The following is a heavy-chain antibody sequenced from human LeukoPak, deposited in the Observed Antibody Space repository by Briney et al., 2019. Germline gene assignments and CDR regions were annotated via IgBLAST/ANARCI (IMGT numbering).Heavy chain of an antibody. CDR2: IKSKTDGGTT. J-gene: IGHJ4*02. D-gene: IGHD3-9*01. CDR1: GFTFSNTW. V-gene: IGHV3-15*01. CDR3: TTMTYYDILTGYPIDY. Sequence: GGSLRLSCAASGFTFSNTWMSWVRQAPGKGLEWVGRIKSKTDGGTTDYAAPVKGRFTISRDDSKNTLYLQMNSLKTEDTAVYYCTTMTYYDILTGYPIDYWGQGTLVTVSS.